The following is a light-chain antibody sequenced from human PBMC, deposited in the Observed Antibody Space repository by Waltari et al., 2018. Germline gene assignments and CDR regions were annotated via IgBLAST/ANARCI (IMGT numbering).Light chain of an antibody. CDR3: LQYIISPLT. Sequence: DIQMTQCPSSLSAAVGDTVSITCRASKSLSGWIDWYQQKPGKAPKLLIYKTSNLQSGVSSSFCGSTSGTEFTLTIRILQPEDFATYYSLQYIISPLTFCGGTNVEIK. CDR2: KTS. J-gene: IGKJ4*01. V-gene: IGKV1-5*03. CDR1: KSLSGW.